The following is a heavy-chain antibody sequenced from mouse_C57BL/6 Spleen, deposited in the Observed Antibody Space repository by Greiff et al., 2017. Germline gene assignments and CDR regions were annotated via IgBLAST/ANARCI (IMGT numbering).Heavy chain of an antibody. CDR3: AREIYYGNYDHFDY. CDR2: IYPGSGST. CDR1: GYPFPSYW. J-gene: IGHJ2*01. D-gene: IGHD2-1*01. Sequence: QVQLKQPGAELVKPGASVKMSCKASGYPFPSYWITWVKQRPGQGLAWIGDIYPGSGSTNYNEKFKSKDTLTVDTSSSTAYMQRSSLTSEDSAVYYCAREIYYGNYDHFDYWVQGTTLTVSS. V-gene: IGHV1-55*01.